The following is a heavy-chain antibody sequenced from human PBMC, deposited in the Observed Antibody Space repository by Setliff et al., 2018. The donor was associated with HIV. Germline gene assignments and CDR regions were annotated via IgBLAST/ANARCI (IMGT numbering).Heavy chain of an antibody. CDR1: GYTFTSYG. J-gene: IGHJ6*03. CDR3: ARTKEINHDFLSGYYRGTDYYYYMDV. Sequence: ASVKVSCKASGYTFTSYGISWVRQAPGQGLEWMGWISAYNGNTKYSQKLQGRVTMTTDTSTSTAYMELRSLRSDDTDVYYCARTKEINHDFLSGYYRGTDYYYYMDVWGKGTTVTVSS. CDR2: ISAYNGNT. V-gene: IGHV1-18*01. D-gene: IGHD3-3*01.